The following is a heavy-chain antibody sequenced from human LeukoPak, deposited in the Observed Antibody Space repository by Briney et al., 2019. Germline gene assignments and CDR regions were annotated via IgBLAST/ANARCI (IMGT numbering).Heavy chain of an antibody. CDR2: IYYSGST. D-gene: IGHD3-3*01. J-gene: IGHJ4*02. V-gene: IGHV4-59*01. Sequence: PSETLSLTCTVSGGSISSYYWSWIRQPPGKGLEWIGYIYYSGSTNYNPSLKSRVTISVDTSKNQFSLKLSSVTAADTAVYYCARDRITIFGVVIDYWGQGTLVTVSS. CDR1: GGSISSYY. CDR3: ARDRITIFGVVIDY.